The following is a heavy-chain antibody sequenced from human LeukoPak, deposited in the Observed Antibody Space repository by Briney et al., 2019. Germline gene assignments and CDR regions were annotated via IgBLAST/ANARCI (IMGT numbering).Heavy chain of an antibody. CDR2: IIPIFGTA. Sequence: GASVKVSCKASGGTFSSYAISWVRQAPGQGLEWMGGIIPIFGTANYAQKFQGRVTITADESTSTAHMELSSLRSEDTAVYYCARDLCSSTSCCFAVWGQGTTVTVSS. J-gene: IGHJ6*02. CDR1: GGTFSSYA. D-gene: IGHD2-2*01. V-gene: IGHV1-69*13. CDR3: ARDLCSSTSCCFAV.